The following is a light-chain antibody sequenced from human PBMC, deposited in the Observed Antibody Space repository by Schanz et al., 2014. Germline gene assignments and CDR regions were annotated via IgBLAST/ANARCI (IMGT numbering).Light chain of an antibody. CDR3: QHYYTTPFT. Sequence: IQLTQSPSSLSASVGDRVTLTCRASQGISSYLAWYQQKPGKVPKLLIYDGSTLESGVPSRFSGSGSGTEFTLTISSLQAEDVAVYYCQHYYTTPFTFGPGTKVEIK. V-gene: IGKV1-9*01. CDR1: QGISSY. CDR2: DGS. J-gene: IGKJ3*01.